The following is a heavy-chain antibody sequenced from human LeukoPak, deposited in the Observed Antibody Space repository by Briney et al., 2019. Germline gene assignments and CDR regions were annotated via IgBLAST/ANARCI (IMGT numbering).Heavy chain of an antibody. Sequence: EASVKVSCKASGYTFTSYGISWVRQAPGQGLEWMGWISAYNGNTHYAQNLQGRFTVTSDSSTSTAYMELRNLRSDDTAVYYCARDGTSTDDYWGQGTLVTVSS. CDR1: GYTFTSYG. D-gene: IGHD2-2*01. V-gene: IGHV1-18*01. CDR3: ARDGTSTDDY. CDR2: ISAYNGNT. J-gene: IGHJ4*02.